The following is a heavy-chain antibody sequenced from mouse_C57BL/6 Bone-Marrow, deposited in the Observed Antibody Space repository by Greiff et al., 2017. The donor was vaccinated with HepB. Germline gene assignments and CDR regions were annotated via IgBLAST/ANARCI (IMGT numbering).Heavy chain of an antibody. CDR2: ILPGSGST. V-gene: IGHV1-9*01. J-gene: IGHJ2*01. CDR3: ARSRDRYGSSSGYFDY. D-gene: IGHD1-1*01. CDR1: GYTFTGYW. Sequence: QVQLQQSGAELMKPGASVKLSCKATGYTFTGYWMEWVKQRPGHGLEWIGEILPGSGSTNYNEKFKGKATFTADTSSNTAYMQLRSLTTEDSAIYYCARSRDRYGSSSGYFDYWGQGTTLTVSS.